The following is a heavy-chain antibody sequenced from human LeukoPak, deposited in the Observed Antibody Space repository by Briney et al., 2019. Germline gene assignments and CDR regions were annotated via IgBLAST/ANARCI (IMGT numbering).Heavy chain of an antibody. Sequence: ASVKVSCKASGYTFTSYDINWVRQATGQGLEWMGWMNPNSGNIGYAQKFQGRVTMTRNTSISTAYMELSSLRSEDTAVYYCARAAWELLYYFDYWGQGTLVTVS. J-gene: IGHJ4*02. CDR1: GYTFTSYD. CDR2: MNPNSGNI. V-gene: IGHV1-8*01. D-gene: IGHD1-26*01. CDR3: ARAAWELLYYFDY.